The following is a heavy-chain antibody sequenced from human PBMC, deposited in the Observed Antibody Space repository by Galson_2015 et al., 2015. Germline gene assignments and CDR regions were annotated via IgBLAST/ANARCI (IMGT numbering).Heavy chain of an antibody. CDR2: ISGSSSYI. D-gene: IGHD5-24*01. J-gene: IGHJ4*02. CDR3: ARSMATIGGAFDY. CDR1: GFTFSSYA. Sequence: SLRLSCAASGFTFSSYAMSWVRQAPGKGLEWVSAISGSSSYIYYADSVKGRFTISRDNAKNSLYLQMNSLRAEDTAVYYCARSMATIGGAFDYWGQGTLVTVSS. V-gene: IGHV3-21*01.